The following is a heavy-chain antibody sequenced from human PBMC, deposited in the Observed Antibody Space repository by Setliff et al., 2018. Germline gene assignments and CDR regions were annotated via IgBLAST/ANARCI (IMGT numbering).Heavy chain of an antibody. CDR3: ARDQGIGLSGSYSFLDY. V-gene: IGHV3-21*01. CDR1: GFTFSSYS. J-gene: IGHJ4*02. CDR2: ISSSSSYI. D-gene: IGHD3-3*01. Sequence: LRLSCAASGFTFSSYSMNWVRQAPGKGLEWVSSISSSSSYIYYADSVKGRFTISRDNAKNSLYLQMNSLRAEDTAVYYCARDQGIGLSGSYSFLDYWGQGTLVTVSS.